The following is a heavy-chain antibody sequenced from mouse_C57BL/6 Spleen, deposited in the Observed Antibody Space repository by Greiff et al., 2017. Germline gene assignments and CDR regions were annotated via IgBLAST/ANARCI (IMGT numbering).Heavy chain of an antibody. Sequence: VQLVESGGGLVQPGGSLSLSCAASGFTFTDYYMSWVRQPPGKALEWLGFIRNKANGYTTEYSASVKGRFTISRDNSQSILYLQMNALRAEDSATYYCARSPLYDGYYVWYFDVWGTGTTVTVSS. J-gene: IGHJ1*03. D-gene: IGHD2-3*01. CDR1: GFTFTDYY. CDR2: IRNKANGYTT. V-gene: IGHV7-3*01. CDR3: ARSPLYDGYYVWYFDV.